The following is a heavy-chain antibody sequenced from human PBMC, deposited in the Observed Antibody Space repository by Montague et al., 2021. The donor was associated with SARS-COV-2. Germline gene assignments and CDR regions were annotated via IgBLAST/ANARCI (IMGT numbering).Heavy chain of an antibody. J-gene: IGHJ4*02. CDR1: GDSVSINSAP. D-gene: IGHD1-26*01. V-gene: IGHV6-1*01. CDR3: ARERWAVGVSFDY. CDR2: TYYTSRWSN. Sequence: CAISGDSVSINSAPWHCIRPPPSRGLERLGRTYYTSRWSNDYAVSVRSRIIINPDTSTNQFSLQLSSVTPEDTAVYFCARERWAVGVSFDYWGQGTLVTVSS.